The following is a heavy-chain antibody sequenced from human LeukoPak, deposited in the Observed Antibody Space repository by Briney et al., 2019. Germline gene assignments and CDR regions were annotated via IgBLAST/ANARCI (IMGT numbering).Heavy chain of an antibody. CDR3: ARFFILVTTIDY. D-gene: IGHD4-11*01. Sequence: SQTLSLTCTVSGGSISSGDYYWSWIRQPPGKGLEWIGYIYYSGSTYYNPSPKSRVTISVDTSKNQFSLKLSSVTAADTAVYYCARFFILVTTIDYWGQGTLVTVSS. J-gene: IGHJ4*02. CDR1: GGSISSGDYY. CDR2: IYYSGST. V-gene: IGHV4-30-4*08.